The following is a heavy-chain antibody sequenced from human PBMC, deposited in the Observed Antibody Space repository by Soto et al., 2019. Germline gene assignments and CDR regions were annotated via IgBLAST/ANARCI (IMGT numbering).Heavy chain of an antibody. V-gene: IGHV3-23*01. J-gene: IGHJ6*03. CDR1: GFIFNDYA. D-gene: IGHD3-3*01. CDR3: SIFFTGKKASRNYDCYYMDV. Sequence: EVQLLESGGGLVQPGGSLRLSCAASGFIFNDYAMTWVRQAPGKGLEWVSGISGSGGSTYYADSLKGRFTISRDNSKYTLYLQICSLRCEDTCLYYCSIFFTGKKASRNYDCYYMDVWGKGTTLTVSS. CDR2: ISGSGGST.